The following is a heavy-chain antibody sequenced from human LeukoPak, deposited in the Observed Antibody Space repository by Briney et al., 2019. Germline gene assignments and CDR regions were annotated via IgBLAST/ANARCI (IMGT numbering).Heavy chain of an antibody. CDR1: GGSITSYY. CDR3: ARQSSVGPTSGDYFDY. Sequence: SETLSLTCTVSGGSITSYYWNWLRQPPGKGLEWIGDIYYSGSTIYNPSLKSRVTISVDTSKNQFSLKVSSVTAADTAVYYCARQSSVGPTSGDYFDYWGQGTLVTVSS. J-gene: IGHJ4*02. CDR2: IYYSGST. V-gene: IGHV4-59*01. D-gene: IGHD1-26*01.